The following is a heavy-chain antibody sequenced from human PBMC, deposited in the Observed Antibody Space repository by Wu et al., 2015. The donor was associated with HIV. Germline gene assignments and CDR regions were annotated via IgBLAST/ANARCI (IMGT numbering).Heavy chain of an antibody. V-gene: IGHV1-2*02. Sequence: QVQLVQSGAEVKKPGASVKVSCKASGYTFTGYYMHWVRQAPGQGLEWMGWINPNSGGTNYAQKFQGRVTMTRDTSISTAYMELSRLRSDDTAVYYCARDQVWFGELSPSGGWFDPWGQGTLVTVSS. D-gene: IGHD3-10*01. CDR1: GYTFTGYY. CDR3: ARDQVWFGELSPSGGWFDP. CDR2: INPNSGGT. J-gene: IGHJ5*02.